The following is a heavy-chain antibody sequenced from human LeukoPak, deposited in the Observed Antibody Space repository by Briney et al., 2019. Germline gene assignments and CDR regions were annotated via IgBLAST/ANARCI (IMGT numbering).Heavy chain of an antibody. CDR2: ISSSSSTM. CDR3: ARGPRTSSGSYFNWFDP. Sequence: GGSLRLSCAASGFTFSSYSMNWVRQAPGKGLEWVSYISSSSSTMYYADSVKGRFTISRDNAKNSLYLQMNSLRAEDTAVYYCARGPRTSSGSYFNWFDPWGQGTLVTVSS. D-gene: IGHD3-10*01. CDR1: GFTFSSYS. J-gene: IGHJ5*02. V-gene: IGHV3-48*01.